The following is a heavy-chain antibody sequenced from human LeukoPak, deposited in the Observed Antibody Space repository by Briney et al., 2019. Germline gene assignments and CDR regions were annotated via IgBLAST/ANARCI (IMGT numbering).Heavy chain of an antibody. CDR2: IYYSGST. CDR1: GGSISSYY. D-gene: IGHD3-10*01. J-gene: IGHJ5*02. CDR3: AGGSGAIRYWFDP. Sequence: ETLSHTCTVSGGSISSYYWSWIRQPPGKGLEWIGYIYYSGSTNYNPSLKSRVTISVDTSKNQFSLKLSSVTAADTAVYYCAGGSGAIRYWFDPWGQGTLVTVSS. V-gene: IGHV4-59*01.